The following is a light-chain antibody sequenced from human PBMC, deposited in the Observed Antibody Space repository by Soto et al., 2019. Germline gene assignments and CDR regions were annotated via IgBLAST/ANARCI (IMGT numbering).Light chain of an antibody. J-gene: IGKJ1*01. CDR3: QQYYSYPT. Sequence: AIRMTQSPSSFSASTGDRVTLTCRASQGISSYLAWYQQKPGKAPKLLIYAASTLQSGVPSRLSGSGSGTDFTLTISCMQSEDFATYYCQQYYSYPTFGQGTKVDIK. CDR1: QGISSY. CDR2: AAS. V-gene: IGKV1-8*01.